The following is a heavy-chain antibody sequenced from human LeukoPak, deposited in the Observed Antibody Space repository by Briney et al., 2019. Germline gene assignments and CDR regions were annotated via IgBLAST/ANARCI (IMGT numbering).Heavy chain of an antibody. Sequence: GGSLRLSCAASGFTFSSYGMHWVRQAPGKGLEWVAVIWYDGSNKYYADSVKGRFTISRDNSKNTLYLQMNSLRAEDTAVYYCARDSSADYGDYSYFDYWGQGILVTVSS. CDR2: IWYDGSNK. D-gene: IGHD4-17*01. V-gene: IGHV3-33*01. CDR3: ARDSSADYGDYSYFDY. J-gene: IGHJ4*02. CDR1: GFTFSSYG.